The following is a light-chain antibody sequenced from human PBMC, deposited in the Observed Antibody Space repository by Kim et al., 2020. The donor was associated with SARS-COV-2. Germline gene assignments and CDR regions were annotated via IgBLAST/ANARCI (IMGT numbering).Light chain of an antibody. V-gene: IGKV3-20*01. Sequence: CPVASATLSCRASQGLSSSYLAWSQQKPGQAPRLLIYGATSRATGIPDRFSGSGSGTDFTLTISRLEPEDFAVYYCQQYGSSPRTFGQGTKLEI. J-gene: IGKJ2*01. CDR2: GAT. CDR3: QQYGSSPRT. CDR1: QGLSSSY.